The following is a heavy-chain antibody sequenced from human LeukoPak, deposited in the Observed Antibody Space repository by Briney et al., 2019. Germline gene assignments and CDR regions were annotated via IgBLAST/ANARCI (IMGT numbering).Heavy chain of an antibody. J-gene: IGHJ6*03. D-gene: IGHD1-26*01. CDR1: GFSFSTYA. CDR2: ITGGGT. CDR3: AKDLSGRSYSYYYMDV. V-gene: IGHV3-23*01. Sequence: GGSLRLSCAASGFSFSTYAMSWVRQAPGEGLEWVSTITGGGTYYADSVRGRFTISRDNSKNTLFLQMNSLRAEDTAVYSCAKDLSGRSYSYYYMDVWGRGTTVTVSS.